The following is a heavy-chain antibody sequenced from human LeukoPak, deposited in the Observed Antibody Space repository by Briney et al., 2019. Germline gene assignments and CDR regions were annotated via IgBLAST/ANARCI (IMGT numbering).Heavy chain of an antibody. J-gene: IGHJ6*03. D-gene: IGHD2-15*01. CDR2: IYYSGST. CDR3: ARTSRGPPYCSGGSCYSPDYYYMDV. V-gene: IGHV4-61*05. CDR1: GGSISSSSYY. Sequence: SETLSLTCTVSGGSISSSSYYWGWIRQPPGKGLEWIGYIYYSGSTNYNPSLKSRVTISVDTSKNQFSLKLSSVTAADTAVYYCARTSRGPPYCSGGSCYSPDYYYMDVWGKGTTVTVSS.